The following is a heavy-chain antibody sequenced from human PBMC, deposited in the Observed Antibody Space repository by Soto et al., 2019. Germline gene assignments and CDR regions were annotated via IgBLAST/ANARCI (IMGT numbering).Heavy chain of an antibody. CDR1: GFTFSSYA. CDR3: AREALAVAGPFDY. J-gene: IGHJ4*02. Sequence: QVQLVESGGGVVQPGRSLRLSCAASGFTFSSYAMHWVRQAPGKGLEWVAVISYDGSNKYYADSVKGRFTISRDNSKNTLYLQMNSLSAEDTAVYYCAREALAVAGPFDYWGQGTLVTVSS. CDR2: ISYDGSNK. D-gene: IGHD6-19*01. V-gene: IGHV3-30-3*01.